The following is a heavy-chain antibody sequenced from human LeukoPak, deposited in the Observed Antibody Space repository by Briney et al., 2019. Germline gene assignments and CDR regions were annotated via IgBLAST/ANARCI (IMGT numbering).Heavy chain of an antibody. D-gene: IGHD3-22*01. CDR2: ISGSGGST. CDR3: AKDLDSSGYFTLSYYYYGMDV. V-gene: IGHV3-23*01. J-gene: IGHJ6*02. Sequence: GGSLRLSCAASGFTFRNFAMNWVRQAPGKGLEWVSAISGSGGSTYYADSVKGRFTISRDNSKNTLYLQMNSLRAEDTAVYYCAKDLDSSGYFTLSYYYYGMDVWGQGTTVTVSS. CDR1: GFTFRNFA.